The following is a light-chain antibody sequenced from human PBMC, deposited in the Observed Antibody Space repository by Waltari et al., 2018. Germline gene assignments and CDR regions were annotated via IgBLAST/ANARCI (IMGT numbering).Light chain of an antibody. CDR1: SSDVGSYNL. V-gene: IGLV2-23*02. CDR2: EVS. CDR3: CSYAGSDTFVV. J-gene: IGLJ2*01. Sequence: TGTSSDVGSYNLVSWYQQHPDKAPKLMIYEVSNRPSGVSDRFSDSKSGNTASLTISGLQAEDEADYYCCSYAGSDTFVVLGGGTKLTVL.